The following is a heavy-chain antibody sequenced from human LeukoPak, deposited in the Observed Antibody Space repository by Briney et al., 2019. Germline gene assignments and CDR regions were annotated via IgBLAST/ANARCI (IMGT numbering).Heavy chain of an antibody. V-gene: IGHV3-23*01. CDR3: ARVLFDGSGSYSLDY. J-gene: IGHJ4*02. CDR2: VTGGGGTT. Sequence: PGGSLRLSCAASGFTFRSYAMSWVRQAPGKGLEWVSTVTGGGGTTYYADSVKGRFTISRDNAKNSLYLQMNSLRAEDTAVYYCARVLFDGSGSYSLDYWGQGTLVTVSS. D-gene: IGHD3-10*01. CDR1: GFTFRSYA.